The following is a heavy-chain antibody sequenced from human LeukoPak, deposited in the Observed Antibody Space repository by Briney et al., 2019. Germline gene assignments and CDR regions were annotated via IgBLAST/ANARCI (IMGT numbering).Heavy chain of an antibody. CDR1: GYTFTGYY. CDR2: INPNSGGT. Sequence: GVSVKVSCKASGYTFTGYYMHWVRQAPGQGLEWIGRINPNSGGTNYAQKFQGGVTMTRDTYISSAYMELSRLRSDDTAVYYCARDGGGYEVVDYWGQGTLVTVSS. J-gene: IGHJ4*02. V-gene: IGHV1-2*06. CDR3: ARDGGGYEVVDY. D-gene: IGHD5-12*01.